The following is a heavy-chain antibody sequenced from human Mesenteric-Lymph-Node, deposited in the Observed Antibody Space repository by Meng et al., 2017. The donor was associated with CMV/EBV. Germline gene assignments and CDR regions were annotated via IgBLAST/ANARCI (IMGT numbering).Heavy chain of an antibody. CDR1: GFSLSTSGMR. J-gene: IGHJ4*02. D-gene: IGHD4-17*01. V-gene: IGHV2-70D*14. CDR2: IDWDDHK. Sequence: SGPTLVKPTQTLTLTCTFSGFSLSTSGMRVSWIRQPPGKALEWLARIDWDDHKFYSTSLQTRLTISKDTSKNQVVLTMTNMDPVDTATYYCARIISRDYGDSGYFDYWGQGTLVTVSS. CDR3: ARIISRDYGDSGYFDY.